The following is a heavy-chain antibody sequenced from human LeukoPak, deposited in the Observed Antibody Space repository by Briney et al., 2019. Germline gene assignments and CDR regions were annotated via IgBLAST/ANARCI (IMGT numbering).Heavy chain of an antibody. CDR2: IYYSGAT. Sequence: PSETLSLTCTVSGGSISNYYWSWIRQPPGKGLEWIGHIYYSGATKYNPSLKSRITISVDTSKNQFPLMLSSVTAADTAVYYCARFGITVVRGGKYYFDYWGQGTLVTVSS. CDR1: GGSISNYY. V-gene: IGHV4-59*08. CDR3: ARFGITVVRGGKYYFDY. D-gene: IGHD3-10*01. J-gene: IGHJ4*02.